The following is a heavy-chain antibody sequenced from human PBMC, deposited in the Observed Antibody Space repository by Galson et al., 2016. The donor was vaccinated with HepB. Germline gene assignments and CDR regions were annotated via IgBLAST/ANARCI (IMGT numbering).Heavy chain of an antibody. J-gene: IGHJ6*02. CDR1: GYAFPNFG. V-gene: IGHV1-18*01. D-gene: IGHD2-2*01. Sequence: SVKVSCKASGYAFPNFGITWVRQAPGQGLEWMAWISPYNGNTDYAQNLQGRATVTTDTSTRTAYMELRSLRSDDTAMYYFARTYCSSSMCQKANYDYGVAVWGQGTTVIVSS. CDR2: ISPYNGNT. CDR3: ARTYCSSSMCQKANYDYGVAV.